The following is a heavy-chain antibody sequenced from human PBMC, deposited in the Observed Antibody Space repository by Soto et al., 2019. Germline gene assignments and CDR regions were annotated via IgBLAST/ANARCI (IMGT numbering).Heavy chain of an antibody. V-gene: IGHV5-51*01. CDR2: IYPGDSDT. D-gene: IGHD2-2*01. CDR1: GYSFTSYW. Sequence: PGESLKISCKGSGYSFTSYWIGWVRQMPGKGLEWMGIIYPGDSDTRYSPSFQGQVTISADKSISTAYLQWSSLKASDTAMYYCAIHYEGCISTSCYYPYGMDVWGQGTTVTVSS. J-gene: IGHJ6*02. CDR3: AIHYEGCISTSCYYPYGMDV.